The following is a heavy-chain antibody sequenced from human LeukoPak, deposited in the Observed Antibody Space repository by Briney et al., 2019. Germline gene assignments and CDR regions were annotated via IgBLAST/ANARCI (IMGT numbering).Heavy chain of an antibody. CDR2: INPDGGRT. J-gene: IGHJ6*03. CDR3: ARAPYYDKSGSGDYYYYMDV. D-gene: IGHD3-22*01. Sequence: ASVKVSCKASGYIFITYYIHWVRQAPGQGLEWMGIINPDGGRTSYAQKFQGRVTMTRDTSTSTVYMELSSLRSEDTAVYYCARAPYYDKSGSGDYYYYMDVWGEGTTVTVSS. CDR1: GYIFITYY. V-gene: IGHV1-46*01.